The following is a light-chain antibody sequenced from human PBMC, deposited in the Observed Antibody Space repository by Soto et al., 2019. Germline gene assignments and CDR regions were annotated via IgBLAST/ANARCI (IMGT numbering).Light chain of an antibody. Sequence: DIVMTQSPDSLAVSLGERVTINCKSSQSVLYSSNNKNYLAWYQQKPGQPPKLLIYWASTRESGVPDRLSGSGSGTDFTLTISSLQAEDVAVYYCQQYYNTPLTFGGGTKVEIK. CDR1: QSVLYSSNNKNY. J-gene: IGKJ4*01. CDR2: WAS. CDR3: QQYYNTPLT. V-gene: IGKV4-1*01.